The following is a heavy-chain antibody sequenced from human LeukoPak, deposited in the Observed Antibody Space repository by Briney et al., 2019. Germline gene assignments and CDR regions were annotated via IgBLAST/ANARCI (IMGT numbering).Heavy chain of an antibody. J-gene: IGHJ4*02. D-gene: IGHD2-2*01. CDR3: ARDSAMTND. V-gene: IGHV3-53*01. CDR2: IYSGGST. Sequence: GLEWVSVIYSGGSTYYADSVKGRFTISRDNSKNTLYLQMNSLRAEDTAVYYCARDSAMTNDWGQGTLVTVSS.